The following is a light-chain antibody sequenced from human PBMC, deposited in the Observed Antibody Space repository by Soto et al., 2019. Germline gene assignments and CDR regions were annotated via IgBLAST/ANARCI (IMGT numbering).Light chain of an antibody. CDR1: SSDVGGYNY. Sequence: QSVLTQPASVSGSPGQSITISCTGTSSDVGGYNYVSWYQHHPGKAPELMIYGVSNRPSGASNRFSGSKSGNTASLTISGLQAEDEADYYCSSYTGSSTLLFGGGTKLAVL. J-gene: IGLJ2*01. CDR3: SSYTGSSTLL. CDR2: GVS. V-gene: IGLV2-14*03.